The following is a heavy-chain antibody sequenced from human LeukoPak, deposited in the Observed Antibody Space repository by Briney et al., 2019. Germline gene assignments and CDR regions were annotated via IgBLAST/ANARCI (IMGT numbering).Heavy chain of an antibody. J-gene: IGHJ6*03. CDR2: IIPIFGTA. CDR3: ARTYGGYYYYMDV. CDR1: GGTFSSYA. Sequence: SVKVSCKASGGTFSSYAISWVRQAPGQGLEWMGGIIPIFGTANYAQKFQGRVTITADKSTSTAYMELSSLRSEDTAVYYCARTYGGYYYYMDVWGKGTTVTVSS. D-gene: IGHD4-23*01. V-gene: IGHV1-69*06.